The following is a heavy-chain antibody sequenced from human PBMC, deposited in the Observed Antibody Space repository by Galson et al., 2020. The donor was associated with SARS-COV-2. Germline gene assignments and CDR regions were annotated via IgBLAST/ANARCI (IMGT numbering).Heavy chain of an antibody. J-gene: IGHJ6*02. CDR1: GASIDSGNYY. Sequence: ASETLSLTCTVSGASIDSGNYYWGWIRQPPGKGLEWIGSIYYSGSSYYNPSLKSRVTISIDTSKNQFSLRLTSVTAADTAVYYCARVPRRSHYYGSGSYDKLFYYYGMDVWGQGTTVTVSS. D-gene: IGHD3-10*01. CDR2: IYYSGSS. CDR3: ARVPRRSHYYGSGSYDKLFYYYGMDV. V-gene: IGHV4-39*07.